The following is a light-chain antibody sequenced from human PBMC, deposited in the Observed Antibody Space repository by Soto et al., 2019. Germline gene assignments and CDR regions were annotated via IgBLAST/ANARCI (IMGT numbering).Light chain of an antibody. CDR1: SSDVGGYNY. Sequence: QSVLTQPPSASGSPGQSVTISCTGTSSDVGGYNYVSWYQHHPGKAPKLINYEVYKRPSGVPDRFSGSKSGNTAALTVSGLQAEDEADYYCSSYVGTNSYVFGTGTKLTVL. CDR2: EVY. CDR3: SSYVGTNSYV. V-gene: IGLV2-8*01. J-gene: IGLJ1*01.